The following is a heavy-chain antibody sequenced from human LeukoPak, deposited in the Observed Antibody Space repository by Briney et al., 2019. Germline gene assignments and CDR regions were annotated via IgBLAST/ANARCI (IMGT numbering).Heavy chain of an antibody. CDR3: ARGRIAARPSYFDY. Sequence: GGSLRLSCAASGFTFSSYSMNWVRQAPGKGLEWVSSISSSSGYIYYADSVKGRFTISRDNAKNSLYLQMNSLRAEDTAVYYCARGRIAARPSYFDYWGQGTLVTVSS. CDR1: GFTFSSYS. V-gene: IGHV3-21*01. J-gene: IGHJ4*02. CDR2: ISSSSGYI. D-gene: IGHD6-6*01.